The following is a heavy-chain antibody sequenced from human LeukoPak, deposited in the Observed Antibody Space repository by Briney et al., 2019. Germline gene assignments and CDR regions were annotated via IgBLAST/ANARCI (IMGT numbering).Heavy chain of an antibody. CDR2: IKYDGTAT. CDR1: GFTFNNNA. J-gene: IGHJ4*02. D-gene: IGHD3-10*01. CDR3: ARENLLGNGYGWVFDY. Sequence: PGGSLRLSCATSGFTFNNNAMRWVRQAPGKGLEWVSAIKYDGTATEYADSVKGRFTISRDNSKNTLYLQMNILRTDDTAVEYSARENLLGNGYGWVFDYWGLGTLVTVSS. V-gene: IGHV3-23*01.